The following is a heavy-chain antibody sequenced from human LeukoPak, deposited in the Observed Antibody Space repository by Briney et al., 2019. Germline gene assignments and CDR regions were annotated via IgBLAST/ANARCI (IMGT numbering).Heavy chain of an antibody. D-gene: IGHD2-15*01. Sequence: GGSLRLSCAASGFTFSSNAMTWVRQAPGKGLEWVSAISGSGGSTYYADSVKGRFTISRDNSKNTLYLQMNSLRAEDTAKYYCARDLEDCSGGSCYSWFDPWGQGTLVTVSS. CDR2: ISGSGGST. J-gene: IGHJ5*02. V-gene: IGHV3-23*01. CDR3: ARDLEDCSGGSCYSWFDP. CDR1: GFTFSSNA.